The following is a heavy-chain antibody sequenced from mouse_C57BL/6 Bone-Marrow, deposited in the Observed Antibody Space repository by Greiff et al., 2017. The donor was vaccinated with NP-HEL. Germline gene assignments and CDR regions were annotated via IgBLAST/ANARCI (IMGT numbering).Heavy chain of an antibody. CDR3: ARDGLGAY. V-gene: IGHV1-19*01. CDR1: GYTFTDYY. J-gene: IGHJ3*01. D-gene: IGHD2-2*01. Sequence: VQLKESGPVLVKPGASVKMSCKASGYTFTDYYMNWVKQSHGKSLEWIGVINPYNGGTSYNQKFKGKATLTVDKSSSTAYMELNSLTSEDSAVYYCARDGLGAYWGQGTLVTVSA. CDR2: INPYNGGT.